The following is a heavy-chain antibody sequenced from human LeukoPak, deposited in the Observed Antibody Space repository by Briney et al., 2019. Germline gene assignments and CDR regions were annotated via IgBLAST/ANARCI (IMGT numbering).Heavy chain of an antibody. J-gene: IGHJ5*02. Sequence: GGSLRLSCAASGFTFSDYYMSWIRQAPGKGLEWVPYISGSGTTKSYADTVKGRFTISRDNAKNSLYLQMDSLRAEDTAVYYCTRGGSNFGPWGQGTLVAVSS. CDR1: GFTFSDYY. CDR3: TRGGSNFGP. V-gene: IGHV3-11*04. D-gene: IGHD5-18*01. CDR2: ISGSGTTK.